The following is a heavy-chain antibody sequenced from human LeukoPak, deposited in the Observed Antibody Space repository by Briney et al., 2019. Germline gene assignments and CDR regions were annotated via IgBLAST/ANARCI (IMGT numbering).Heavy chain of an antibody. CDR1: GYSFTTYW. J-gene: IGHJ3*02. Sequence: GEPLNISSTGFGYSFTTYWIGWVRQMPGKGREWMGIIYPGDSDARYSPSLQGQVTISVDKSLSTAYLQWGSLKASDTAMYYCARQGRIVVVTTTHDAFDIWGQGTMVTVSS. CDR3: ARQGRIVVVTTTHDAFDI. D-gene: IGHD2-21*02. V-gene: IGHV5-51*01. CDR2: IYPGDSDA.